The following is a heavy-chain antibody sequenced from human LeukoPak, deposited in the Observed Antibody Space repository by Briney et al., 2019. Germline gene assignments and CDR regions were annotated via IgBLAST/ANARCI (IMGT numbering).Heavy chain of an antibody. D-gene: IGHD1-14*01. J-gene: IGHJ4*02. Sequence: ASVKVSCKASGGTFSSYAITWVRQAPGQGLEWMGGIIPIFGTANYAQKFQGRVTITTDESTSTAYMELSSLRSEDTAVYYCAREPYRGQFDYWGQGTLVTVSS. CDR1: GGTFSSYA. CDR3: AREPYRGQFDY. V-gene: IGHV1-69*05. CDR2: IIPIFGTA.